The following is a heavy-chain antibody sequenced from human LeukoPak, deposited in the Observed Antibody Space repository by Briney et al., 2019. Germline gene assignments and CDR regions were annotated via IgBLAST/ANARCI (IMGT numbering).Heavy chain of an antibody. Sequence: SETLSLTCAVYGGSFSDYYWTWIRQSPGKGLEWIGEINHSGRTNYNPSLESRVTISLDTSKNQFSLKLNSVIGADTAVYYCAKYGPGSGSYSTSWYFHQWGQGTLVTVSS. CDR2: INHSGRT. CDR3: AKYGPGSGSYSTSWYFHQ. V-gene: IGHV4-34*01. CDR1: GGSFSDYY. J-gene: IGHJ4*02. D-gene: IGHD1-26*01.